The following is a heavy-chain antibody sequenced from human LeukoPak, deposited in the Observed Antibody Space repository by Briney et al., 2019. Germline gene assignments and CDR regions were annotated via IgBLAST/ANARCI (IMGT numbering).Heavy chain of an antibody. J-gene: IGHJ6*03. CDR2: INPNSGGT. V-gene: IGHV1-2*02. CDR3: ARDQTQLRYFDWLPKHYYMDV. Sequence: ASVKVSCKASGYTFTGYYMHWVRQAPGQGLEWMGWINPNSGGTNYAQKFQGRVTMTRDTSISTAYMELSRLRSDDTAVYYCARDQTQLRYFDWLPKHYYMDVWGKGATVTVSS. D-gene: IGHD3-9*01. CDR1: GYTFTGYY.